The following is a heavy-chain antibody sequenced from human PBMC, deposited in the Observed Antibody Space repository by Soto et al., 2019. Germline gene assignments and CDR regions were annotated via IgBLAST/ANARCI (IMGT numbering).Heavy chain of an antibody. CDR3: ARVVVVAATGFVFDY. CDR2: IYHSGST. CDR1: SGSISSSNW. Sequence: PSETLSLTCAVSSGSISSSNWWSWVRQPPGKGLEWIGEIYHSGSTNYNPSLKSRVTISVDKSKNQFSLKLSSVTAAYTAVYYCARVVVVAATGFVFDYWGQGTLVTVSS. V-gene: IGHV4-4*02. D-gene: IGHD2-15*01. J-gene: IGHJ4*02.